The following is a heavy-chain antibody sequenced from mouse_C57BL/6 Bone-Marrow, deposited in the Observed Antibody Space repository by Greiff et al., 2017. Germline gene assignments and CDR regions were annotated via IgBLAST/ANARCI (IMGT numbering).Heavy chain of an antibody. V-gene: IGHV2-2*01. J-gene: IGHJ3*01. CDR1: GFSLTSYG. CDR2: IWSGGST. CDR3: ARLFPPRGFAY. Sequence: QVQLQQSGPGLVQPSQSLSITCTVSGFSLTSYGVHWVRQSPGKGLEWLGVIWSGGSTDYNAAFISRLSLSKDNSKSQVFFKMNSLQADDTAIYYCARLFPPRGFAYWGQGTLVTVSA.